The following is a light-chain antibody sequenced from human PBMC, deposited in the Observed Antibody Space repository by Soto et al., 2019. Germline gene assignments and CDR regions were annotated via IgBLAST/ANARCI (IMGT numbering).Light chain of an antibody. CDR1: QSIGRF. J-gene: IGKJ5*01. Sequence: DIQMTQSPPSLSASVGDRVTITCRASQSIGRFLSWHQLKPGKAPKVLIYDAFKLQSGVPSRFSGSGSETDFTLTISSLQPEDFGTYFCQQSYSTPTISFGQGTRLEIK. V-gene: IGKV1-39*01. CDR3: QQSYSTPTIS. CDR2: DAF.